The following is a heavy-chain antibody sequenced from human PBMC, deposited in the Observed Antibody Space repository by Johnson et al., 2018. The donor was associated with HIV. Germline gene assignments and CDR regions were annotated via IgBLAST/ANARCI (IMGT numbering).Heavy chain of an antibody. CDR3: TTYTTMVTMYVEIKGGAFDI. Sequence: VQLVESGGGLVQPGGSLRLSCGASGFIFSRSWMHWVRQVPGKGLVWVSRSNSDGSSTNYADSVKGRFTISRDDSKNTVHLQMNSLKTEDTAVYYCTTYTTMVTMYVEIKGGAFDIWGQGTMVTVSS. D-gene: IGHD5-18*01. CDR1: GFIFSRSW. CDR2: SNSDGSST. J-gene: IGHJ3*02. V-gene: IGHV3-74*01.